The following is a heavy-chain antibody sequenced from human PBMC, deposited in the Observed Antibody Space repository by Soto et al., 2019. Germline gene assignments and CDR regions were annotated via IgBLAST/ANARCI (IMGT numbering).Heavy chain of an antibody. CDR3: AKGFRDNWYYFDY. D-gene: IGHD1-1*01. J-gene: IGHJ4*02. CDR1: EFTFSSYA. Sequence: PGGSLRLSCLTSEFTFSSYAMNWVRQVPGKGLQWVSSISTSGTYTYYADSVQGRFTISRDNSKNTLYLNMDTLRTEDTAVYYCAKGFRDNWYYFDYWGQGTLVTVSS. CDR2: ISTSGTYT. V-gene: IGHV3-23*01.